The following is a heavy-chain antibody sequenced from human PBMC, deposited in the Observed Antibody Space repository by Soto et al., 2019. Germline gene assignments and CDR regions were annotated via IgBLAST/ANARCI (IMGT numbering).Heavy chain of an antibody. Sequence: GGSLRLSCAASGLTFSSYAMSWVRQAPGKGLEWVSAISGSGGSTYYADSVKGRFTISRDNSKNTLYLQMNSLRAEDTAVYYCAKLSCSSTSCPNWFDPWGQGTLVTVSS. CDR2: ISGSGGST. CDR3: AKLSCSSTSCPNWFDP. V-gene: IGHV3-23*01. D-gene: IGHD2-2*01. CDR1: GLTFSSYA. J-gene: IGHJ5*02.